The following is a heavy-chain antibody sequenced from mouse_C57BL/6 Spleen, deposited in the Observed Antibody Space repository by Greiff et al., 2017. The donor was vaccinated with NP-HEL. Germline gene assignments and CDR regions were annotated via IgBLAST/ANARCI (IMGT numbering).Heavy chain of an antibody. J-gene: IGHJ4*01. Sequence: QVQLQQSGPELVKPGASVKISCKASGYAFSSSWMNWVKQRPGKGLEWIGRIYPGDGDTNYNGKFKGKATLTADKSSSTAYMQLSSLTSGDSAVYLCARGAFLGDYWGQGTSVTVSS. D-gene: IGHD3-1*01. CDR2: IYPGDGDT. CDR3: ARGAFLGDY. CDR1: GYAFSSSW. V-gene: IGHV1-82*01.